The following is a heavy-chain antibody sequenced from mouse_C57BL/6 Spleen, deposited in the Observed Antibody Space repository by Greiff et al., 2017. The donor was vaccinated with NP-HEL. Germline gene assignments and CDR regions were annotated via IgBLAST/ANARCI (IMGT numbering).Heavy chain of an antibody. V-gene: IGHV1-72*01. Sequence: QVQLKQPGAELVKPGASVKLSCKASGYTFTSYWMHWVKQRPGRGLEWIGRIDPNSGGTKYNEKFKSKATLTVDKPSSTAYMQLSSLTSEDSAVYYCASSNYPYFDYWGQGTTLTVSS. CDR3: ASSNYPYFDY. J-gene: IGHJ2*01. CDR2: IDPNSGGT. D-gene: IGHD2-5*01. CDR1: GYTFTSYW.